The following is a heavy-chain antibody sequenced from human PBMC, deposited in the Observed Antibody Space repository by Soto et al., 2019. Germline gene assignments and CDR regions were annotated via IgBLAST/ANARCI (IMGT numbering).Heavy chain of an antibody. CDR2: IIPIFGTA. CDR1: GGTFSSYA. Sequence: QVQLVQSGAEVKKPGSSVKVSCKASGGTFSSYAISWVRQAPGQGLEWMGGIIPIFGTANYAQKFQGRVKITADESTSTAYMELSSLRSEDTAVYYCARGQGIQLWLGDYYYYGMDVWGQGTTVTVSS. D-gene: IGHD5-18*01. J-gene: IGHJ6*02. V-gene: IGHV1-69*01. CDR3: ARGQGIQLWLGDYYYYGMDV.